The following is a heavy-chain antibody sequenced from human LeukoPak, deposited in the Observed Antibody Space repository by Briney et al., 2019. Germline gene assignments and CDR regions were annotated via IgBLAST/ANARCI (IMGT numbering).Heavy chain of an antibody. Sequence: SETLSLTCTVSGDSISSSPYYWGWVRQPPGKGLEWIGSIYYIGSTHYNPSLKRRVTISVDTSKNQFSLKLSSVTAADTALYFCARDDTYFYDSSGHGFDFWGQGTLVTVSS. CDR2: IYYIGST. J-gene: IGHJ4*02. D-gene: IGHD3-22*01. V-gene: IGHV4-39*07. CDR3: ARDDTYFYDSSGHGFDF. CDR1: GDSISSSPYY.